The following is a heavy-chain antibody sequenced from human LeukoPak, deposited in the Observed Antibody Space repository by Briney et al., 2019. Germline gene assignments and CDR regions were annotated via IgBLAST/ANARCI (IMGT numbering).Heavy chain of an antibody. CDR2: IYTSGST. CDR1: GGSISSYY. V-gene: IGHV4-4*09. CDR3: ARTRSITGTKFWFDP. J-gene: IGHJ5*02. D-gene: IGHD1-7*01. Sequence: NPSETLSLTCTVSGGSISSYYWSWIRQPPGKGLEWIGYIYTSGSTNYNPSLKGRVTISVDTSKNQFSLKLSSVTAADTAVYYCARTRSITGTKFWFDPWGQGTLVTVSS.